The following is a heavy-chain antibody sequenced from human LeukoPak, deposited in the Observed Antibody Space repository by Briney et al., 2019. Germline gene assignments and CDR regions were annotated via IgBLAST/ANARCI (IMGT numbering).Heavy chain of an antibody. J-gene: IGHJ4*02. CDR3: ASTYYDFWSGYLFDY. Sequence: ASVKVSCKASGYTFTGYYMHWVRQAPGQGLEWMGWINPNSGGTNYAQKFQGGVTMTRDTSISTAYMELSRLRSDDRAVYYCASTYYDFWSGYLFDYWGQGTLVTVSS. V-gene: IGHV1-2*02. CDR2: INPNSGGT. CDR1: GYTFTGYY. D-gene: IGHD3-3*01.